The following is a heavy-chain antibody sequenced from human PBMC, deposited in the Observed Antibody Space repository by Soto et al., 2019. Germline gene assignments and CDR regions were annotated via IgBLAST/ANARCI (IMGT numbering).Heavy chain of an antibody. CDR1: GYTFTSNG. Sequence: ASVKVSCKASGYTFTSNGISWVRQAPGQGLEWMGWISAYNGNTNYAQKLQGRVTMTTDTSTSTAYMELRSLRSDDTAVYYCARMYYDFWSGYTYDPNWFDPWGQGTLVTVSS. J-gene: IGHJ5*02. CDR3: ARMYYDFWSGYTYDPNWFDP. D-gene: IGHD3-3*01. CDR2: ISAYNGNT. V-gene: IGHV1-18*01.